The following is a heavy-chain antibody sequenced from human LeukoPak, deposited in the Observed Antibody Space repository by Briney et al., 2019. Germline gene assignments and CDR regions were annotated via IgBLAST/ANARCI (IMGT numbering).Heavy chain of an antibody. CDR3: ARDLEDSSPFGAFDM. Sequence: PGGSLRLSCAASGFTFSNYGMHWVSQVPGKGLEWVAAIWFDGIRKYYADSVKGRLTISRDNSKNTLYLQMNSLRAEDTAVYYCARDLEDSSPFGAFDMWGQGTMVTVSS. CDR1: GFTFSNYG. J-gene: IGHJ3*02. V-gene: IGHV3-33*01. D-gene: IGHD3-22*01. CDR2: IWFDGIRK.